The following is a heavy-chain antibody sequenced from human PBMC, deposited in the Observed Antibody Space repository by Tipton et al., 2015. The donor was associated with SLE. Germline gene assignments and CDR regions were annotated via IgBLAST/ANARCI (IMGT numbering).Heavy chain of an antibody. V-gene: IGHV1-18*01. CDR3: AIAVAGTLFFDH. Sequence: QLVQSGVEVKKPGASVRVSCKASGYTFTTYGISWVRQAPGQGLEWMGWISAYNGNTNFAQKVQGRVTMTTDTSTSTAYVELRSLRSDDTAVYYCAIAVAGTLFFDHWGQGTLVTVSS. CDR1: GYTFTTYG. J-gene: IGHJ4*02. CDR2: ISAYNGNT. D-gene: IGHD6-19*01.